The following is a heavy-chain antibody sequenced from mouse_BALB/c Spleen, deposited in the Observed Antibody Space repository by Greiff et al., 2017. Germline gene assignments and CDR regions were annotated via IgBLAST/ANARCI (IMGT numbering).Heavy chain of an antibody. V-gene: IGHV1-87*01. CDR2: IYPGDGDT. J-gene: IGHJ4*01. CDR3: AHYGRAMDY. D-gene: IGHD1-1*01. CDR1: GYTFTSYW. Sequence: VQLQQSGAELARPGASVKLSCKASGYTFTSYWMQWVKQRPGQGLEWIGAIYPGDGDTRYTQKFKGKATLTADKSSSTAYMQLSSLASEDSAVYYCAHYGRAMDYWGQGTSVTVAS.